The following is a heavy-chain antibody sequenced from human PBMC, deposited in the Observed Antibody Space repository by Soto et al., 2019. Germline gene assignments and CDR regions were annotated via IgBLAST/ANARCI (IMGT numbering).Heavy chain of an antibody. CDR1: GDSISSDTYY. Sequence: PSETLSLTCSFAGDSISSDTYYWGWLRQPPGKGLDWIGSISYSGGTYYNPSLKSRVTMSVDTSKNQFSLNLNSVTASDTAVYYCARLIPYCGGNCYSVGAFDIWGQGTMVTVSS. V-gene: IGHV4-39*01. CDR2: ISYSGGT. D-gene: IGHD2-21*02. J-gene: IGHJ3*02. CDR3: ARLIPYCGGNCYSVGAFDI.